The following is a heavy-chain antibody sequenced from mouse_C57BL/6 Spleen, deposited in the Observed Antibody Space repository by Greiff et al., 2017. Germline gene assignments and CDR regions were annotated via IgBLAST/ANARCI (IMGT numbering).Heavy chain of an antibody. J-gene: IGHJ2*01. CDR3: ARGIYYGSIYYVDD. D-gene: IGHD1-1*01. CDR2: IYPGDGDT. CDR1: GYAFSSYW. Sequence: QVQLQQSGAELVKPGASVKFSCKASGYAFSSYWMNWVKQRPGKGLEWIGQIYPGDGDTNYNGKFKGKATLTADKSSSTAYMQLSSLTSEDSAVYYCARGIYYGSIYYVDDGGQGTTLTVSS. V-gene: IGHV1-80*01.